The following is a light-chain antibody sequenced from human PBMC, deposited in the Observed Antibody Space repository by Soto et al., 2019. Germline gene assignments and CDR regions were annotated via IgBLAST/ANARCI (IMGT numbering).Light chain of an antibody. CDR1: QSVSSY. CDR2: DAS. J-gene: IGKJ5*01. Sequence: EIVLTQSPATLSLSQLERGGACFRASQSVSSYLAWYQQKPGQAPRLLIYDASNRATGIPARFSGSGSGTDFTLTISSLEPEDCAVYYCQQRSNWPITFGQGTRLEI. CDR3: QQRSNWPIT. V-gene: IGKV3-11*01.